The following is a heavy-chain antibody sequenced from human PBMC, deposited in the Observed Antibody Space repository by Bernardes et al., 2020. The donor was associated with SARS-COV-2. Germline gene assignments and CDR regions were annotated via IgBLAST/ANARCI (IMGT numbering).Heavy chain of an antibody. Sequence: SETLSLTCTVSGSSSSGATFYWGWIRQPPGKGLEWIGNIYSSGNTYYNPSLKSRVTISVSTSKNQFSLKLRSVTAADTAVYYCARPNMSFGVVGWFDPWGQGTLVTVSS. V-gene: IGHV4-39*01. J-gene: IGHJ5*02. CDR2: IYSSGNT. CDR3: ARPNMSFGVVGWFDP. CDR1: GSSSSGATFY. D-gene: IGHD3-3*01.